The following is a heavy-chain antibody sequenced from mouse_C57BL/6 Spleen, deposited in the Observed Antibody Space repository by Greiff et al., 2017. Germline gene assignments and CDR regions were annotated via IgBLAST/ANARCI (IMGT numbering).Heavy chain of an antibody. CDR3: TRLYYDYDYFDY. V-gene: IGHV5-9-1*02. Sequence: EVQLVESGEGLVKPGGSLKLSCAASGFTFSSYAMSWVRQTPEKRLEWVAYISGGGDYIYYADTVKGRFTISRDNARNTLYLQMSSLKSEDTAMYYCTRLYYDYDYFDYWGQGTTLTVSS. CDR2: ISGGGDYI. D-gene: IGHD2-4*01. CDR1: GFTFSSYA. J-gene: IGHJ2*01.